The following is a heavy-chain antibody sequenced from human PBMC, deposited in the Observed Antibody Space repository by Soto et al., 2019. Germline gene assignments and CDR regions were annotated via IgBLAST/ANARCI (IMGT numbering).Heavy chain of an antibody. V-gene: IGHV3-15*07. CDR3: TTDFSSGWFFDY. J-gene: IGHJ4*02. Sequence: GGSLRLSCAASAFTFSNAWMNWVRQAPGKGLEWVGRIKSKTGGVKSEYAAPVKGRFIISRDDSKNMLYLQMNSLKTEDTAVYYCTTDFSSGWFFDYWGQGTLVTVSS. CDR2: IKSKTGGVKS. CDR1: AFTFSNAW. D-gene: IGHD6-19*01.